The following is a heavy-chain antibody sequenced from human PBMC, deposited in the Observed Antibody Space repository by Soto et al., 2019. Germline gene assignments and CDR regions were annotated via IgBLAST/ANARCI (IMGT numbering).Heavy chain of an antibody. J-gene: IGHJ4*02. V-gene: IGHV3-66*01. Sequence: GGSLRLSCAASGFTVSSNYMSWVRQAPGKGLEWVPVIYSGGSTYYADSVKGRFTISRDNSKNTLYLQMNSLRAEDTAVYYCARDHLEYSSSSTPFDYWGQGTLVTVSS. CDR1: GFTVSSNY. CDR3: ARDHLEYSSSSTPFDY. D-gene: IGHD6-6*01. CDR2: IYSGGST.